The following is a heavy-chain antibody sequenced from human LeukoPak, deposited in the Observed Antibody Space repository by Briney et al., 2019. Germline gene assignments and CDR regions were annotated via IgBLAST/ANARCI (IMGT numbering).Heavy chain of an antibody. CDR3: ARYDSGYSSSWAFQH. CDR1: GYTFTSYG. CDR2: ISAYNGNT. D-gene: IGHD6-13*01. J-gene: IGHJ1*01. Sequence: ASVKVSCKAFGYTFTSYGISWVRQAPGQGLEWMGWISAYNGNTNYAQKLQGRVTMTTDTSTSTAYMELRSLRSDDTAVYYCARYDSGYSSSWAFQHWGQGTPVTVSS. V-gene: IGHV1-18*01.